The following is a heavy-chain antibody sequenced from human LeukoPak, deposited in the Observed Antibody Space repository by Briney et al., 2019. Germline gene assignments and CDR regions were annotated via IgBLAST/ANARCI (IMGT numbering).Heavy chain of an antibody. J-gene: IGHJ6*02. CDR2: ISAYNGNT. Sequence: GASVKVSCKASGYTFTSYGISWVRQAPGQGLEWMGWISAYNGNTNYAQKLQGRVTMTTDTSTSTAYTELRSLRSDDTAVYYCARDWWFGEGLLAWGMDAWGQGTTVTVSS. CDR1: GYTFTSYG. V-gene: IGHV1-18*01. CDR3: ARDWWFGEGLLAWGMDA. D-gene: IGHD3-10*01.